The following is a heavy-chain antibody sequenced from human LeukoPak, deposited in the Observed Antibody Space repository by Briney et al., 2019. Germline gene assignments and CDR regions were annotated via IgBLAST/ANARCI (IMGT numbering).Heavy chain of an antibody. J-gene: IGHJ2*01. CDR1: GFTVDNYW. V-gene: IGHV3-7*05. CDR2: IKPDGSEK. D-gene: IGHD2-21*02. Sequence: GGSLRLSCAASGFTVDNYWTGWVRQAPGKGLEWVAHIKPDGSEKYYAEYLKGRFAVSRDNAKNSLYLQTNSPTAEDTAVYYCARIICGGDCYAGHWYFDLWGRGTLVTVSS. CDR3: ARIICGGDCYAGHWYFDL.